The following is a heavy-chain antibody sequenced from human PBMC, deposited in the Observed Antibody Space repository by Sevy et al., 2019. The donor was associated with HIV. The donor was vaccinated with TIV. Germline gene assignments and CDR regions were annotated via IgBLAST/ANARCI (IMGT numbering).Heavy chain of an antibody. J-gene: IGHJ6*02. CDR1: GFTFSSYA. CDR2: ISYDGSNK. V-gene: IGHV3-30-3*01. Sequence: GGSLRLSCAASGFTFSSYAMHWVRQAPGKGLEWVAVISYDGSNKYYADSVKGRFTISRDNSKNTLYLQMNSQRAEDTAVYYCAREGGWLQFGYGMDVWGQGTTVTVSS. CDR3: AREGGWLQFGYGMDV. D-gene: IGHD5-12*01.